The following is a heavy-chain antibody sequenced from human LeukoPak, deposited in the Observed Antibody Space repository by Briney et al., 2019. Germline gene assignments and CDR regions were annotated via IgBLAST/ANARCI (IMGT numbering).Heavy chain of an antibody. CDR2: INPNSGGT. Sequence: GASVKVSCKASGYTFTGYYMHWVRQAPGQGLEWMGWINPNSGGTKFAQNFQGRVTMTRDTSISTAYMELSRLRSDDTAVYYCATWGYSYGSSAFDIWGQGTMVTVSS. CDR3: ATWGYSYGSSAFDI. CDR1: GYTFTGYY. J-gene: IGHJ3*02. V-gene: IGHV1-2*02. D-gene: IGHD5-18*01.